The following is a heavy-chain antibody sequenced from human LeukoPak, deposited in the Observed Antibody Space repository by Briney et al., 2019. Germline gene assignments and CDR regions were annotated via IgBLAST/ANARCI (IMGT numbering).Heavy chain of an antibody. J-gene: IGHJ4*02. CDR1: GFTFNHYA. CDR2: IWCDGSIK. D-gene: IGHD6-6*01. Sequence: PGKSLRLSCAASGFTFNHYAMHWVRQAPGKGLEWVAVIWCDGSIKYYADSVKGRFTLSRDNSKNTVYLQMNSLRVEDTAVYYCARWGSSSDLDYWGQGTLVTVSS. CDR3: ARWGSSSDLDY. V-gene: IGHV3-33*01.